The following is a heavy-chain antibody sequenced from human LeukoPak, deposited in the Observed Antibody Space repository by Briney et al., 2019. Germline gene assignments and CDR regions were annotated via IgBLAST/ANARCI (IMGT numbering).Heavy chain of an antibody. CDR2: ISYDGSNK. D-gene: IGHD4-23*01. V-gene: IGHV3-30*04. J-gene: IGHJ3*02. CDR3: ARDRYGGNSWFGAFDI. CDR1: GFTFGSYA. Sequence: GGSLRLSCAASGFTFGSYAMHWVRQAPGKGLEWVAVISYDGSNKYYADSVKGRFTISRDNSKNTLYLQMNSLRAEDTAVYYCARDRYGGNSWFGAFDIWGQGTMVTVSS.